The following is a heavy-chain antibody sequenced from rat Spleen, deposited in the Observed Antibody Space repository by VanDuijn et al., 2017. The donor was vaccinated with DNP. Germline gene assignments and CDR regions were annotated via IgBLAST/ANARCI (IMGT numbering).Heavy chain of an antibody. CDR2: VNTGGGIT. CDR1: GFTFSSYD. D-gene: IGHD4-1*01. Sequence: EVQLVESGGGLLQPGRSLKLSCAASGFTFSSYDMAWVRQAPSKGLEWVASVNTGGGITYYRDSVKGRFTVSRDNAKSTLYLQMDSLRSEDTAIYYCASGFGWFAYWGQGTLVTVSS. J-gene: IGHJ3*01. V-gene: IGHV5-25*01. CDR3: ASGFGWFAY.